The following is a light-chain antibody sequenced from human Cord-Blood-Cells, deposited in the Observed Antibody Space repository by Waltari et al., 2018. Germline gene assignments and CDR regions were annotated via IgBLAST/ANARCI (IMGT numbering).Light chain of an antibody. CDR2: AAS. CDR3: QQYYSYPPT. Sequence: AIRITQSPSSLSASTGDRVTITCRASQGISSYLAWYQQTPGKSPKHLIYAASTLQSGVPSRFSGSGSGTDFTLTISCLQSEDFATYYCQQYYSYPPTFGQGTKLEIK. J-gene: IGKJ2*01. V-gene: IGKV1-8*01. CDR1: QGISSY.